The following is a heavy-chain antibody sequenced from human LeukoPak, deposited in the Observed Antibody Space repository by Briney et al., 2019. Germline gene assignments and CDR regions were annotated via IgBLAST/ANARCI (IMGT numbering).Heavy chain of an antibody. CDR1: GGSISSSSYY. V-gene: IGHV4-39*01. CDR3: ARHEWELLFPLPPVFDY. Sequence: SETLSLTCTVSGGSISSSSYYWGWIRQPPGKGLEWIGSIYYSGSTYYNPSLKSRVTISVDTSKNQFSLKLSSVTAADTAVYYCARHEWELLFPLPPVFDYWGQGTLVTVSS. J-gene: IGHJ4*02. D-gene: IGHD1-26*01. CDR2: IYYSGST.